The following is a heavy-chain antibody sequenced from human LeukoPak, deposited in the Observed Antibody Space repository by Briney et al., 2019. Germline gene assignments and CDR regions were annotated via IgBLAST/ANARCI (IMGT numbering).Heavy chain of an antibody. CDR2: IYYSGST. CDR1: DGSFTTTTYY. D-gene: IGHD6-13*01. CDR3: ARDHGSSNWYYY. J-gene: IGHJ4*02. Sequence: PSETLSLTCTVSDGSFTTTTYYWGWIRQPPGKGLEWIGSIYYSGSTYYNPSLKSRVTISVDTSKNQFSLKLSSVTAADTAMYFCARDHGSSNWYYYWGQGTLVTVSS. V-gene: IGHV4-39*07.